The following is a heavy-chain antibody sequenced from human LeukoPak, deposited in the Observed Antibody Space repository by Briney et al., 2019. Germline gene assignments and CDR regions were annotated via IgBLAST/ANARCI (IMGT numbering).Heavy chain of an antibody. V-gene: IGHV1-46*02. J-gene: IGHJ5*02. CDR2: INPSGDGT. Sequence: ASVKVSCKASGYTFNTNYIHWVCQAPGQGLEWIGVINPSGDGTSYPQKFQGRVTLARDTSTSTIYMELSSLRSEDTAIYYCAKETPNTGYFDPWGQGTLVTVSS. CDR3: AKETPNTGYFDP. CDR1: GYTFNTNY. D-gene: IGHD6-25*01.